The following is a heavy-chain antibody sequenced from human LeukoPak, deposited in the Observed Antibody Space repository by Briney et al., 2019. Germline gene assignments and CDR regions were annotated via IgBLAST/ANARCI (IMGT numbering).Heavy chain of an antibody. V-gene: IGHV3-23*01. CDR3: AKVELSASGGELDP. J-gene: IGHJ5*02. CDR1: GFTFSSYA. D-gene: IGHD3-16*02. CDR2: IRGDGVTT. Sequence: GGSLRLSCAAPGFTFSSYAMSWVRQAPGKGLEWVSAIRGDGVTTYDADSVKGRFTISRDNFKNTLYLEMKSLRADDTAVYYCAKVELSASGGELDPWGQGTLVIVSS.